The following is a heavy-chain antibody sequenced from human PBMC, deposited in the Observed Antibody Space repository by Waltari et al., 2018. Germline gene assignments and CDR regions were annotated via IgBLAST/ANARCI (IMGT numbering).Heavy chain of an antibody. CDR1: GGTFSSYA. J-gene: IGHJ6*02. D-gene: IGHD6-13*01. CDR2: IIPILGIA. Sequence: QVQLGQSGAEVKKPGSSVTVSCKASGGTFSSYASSWVRQAPGQGLEWMGRIIPILGIANYAQKFQGRVTITADKSTSTAYMELSSLRSEDTAVYYCARVKGSAAGSYYGMDVWGQGTTVTVSS. V-gene: IGHV1-69*09. CDR3: ARVKGSAAGSYYGMDV.